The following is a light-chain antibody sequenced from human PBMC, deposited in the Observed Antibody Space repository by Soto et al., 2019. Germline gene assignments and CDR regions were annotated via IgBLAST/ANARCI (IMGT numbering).Light chain of an antibody. V-gene: IGKV3-15*01. CDR3: KQYNNGPTYT. Sequence: EIVMTQSPATLSVSPGERATLSCRASQSVSSSLAWYQQKPGQAPRLLIYGASTRATGIPARFSGSGSGTEFPLAISGLQSEDFAVYSCKQYNNGPTYTFGQGTKLEIK. J-gene: IGKJ2*01. CDR2: GAS. CDR1: QSVSSS.